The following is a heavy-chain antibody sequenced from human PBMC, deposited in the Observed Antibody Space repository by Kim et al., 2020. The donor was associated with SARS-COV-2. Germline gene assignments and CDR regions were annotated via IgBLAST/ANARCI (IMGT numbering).Heavy chain of an antibody. Sequence: SETLSLTCAVSGGSFSGYYWSWIRQPPGKGLEWIGEINHRGSTNYNPSLKSRVTISADTSRNQISLKVTSVTAADTAVYYCATSSWPFDYWAREPWSPSPQ. CDR3: ATSSWPFDY. D-gene: IGHD6-13*01. CDR1: GGSFSGYY. V-gene: IGHV4-34*01. J-gene: IGHJ4*02. CDR2: INHRGST.